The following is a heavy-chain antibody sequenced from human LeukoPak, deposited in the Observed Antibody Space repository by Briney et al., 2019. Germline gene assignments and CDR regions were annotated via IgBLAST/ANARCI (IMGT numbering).Heavy chain of an antibody. CDR1: GYTLTELS. J-gene: IGHJ4*02. CDR2: FDPEDGET. CDR3: ATVGSWRGGSTSLFDY. Sequence: ASVKVSCKVSGYTLTELSMHWVRQAPGKGLGWMGGFDPEDGETIYAQKFQGRVTMTEDTTTDTAYMELSSLRSEDTAVYYCATVGSWRGGSTSLFDYWGQGTLVTVSS. D-gene: IGHD2-2*01. V-gene: IGHV1-24*01.